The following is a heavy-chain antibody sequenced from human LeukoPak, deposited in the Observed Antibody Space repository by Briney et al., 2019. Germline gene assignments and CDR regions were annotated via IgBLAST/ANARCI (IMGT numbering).Heavy chain of an antibody. D-gene: IGHD3-10*01. J-gene: IGHJ4*02. V-gene: IGHV5-51*01. CDR3: ARRAYSGSGSSDY. CDR2: ILPTYSHT. Sequence: GESLKIFCYNSGYNFANFWIGWVRQMPRKSPEWWGIILPTYSHTLYSPSFQGQVTISVDRSINTAYLQWSSLKASDTAMYYCARRAYSGSGSSDYWGQGTLVTVSS. CDR1: GYNFANFW.